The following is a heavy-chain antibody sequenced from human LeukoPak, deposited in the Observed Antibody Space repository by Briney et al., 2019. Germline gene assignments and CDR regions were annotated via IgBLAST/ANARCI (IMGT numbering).Heavy chain of an antibody. CDR2: IWYDGSNK. Sequence: SGGSLRLSCAASGFTFSSYGMHWVRQAPGKGLEWVAVIWYDGSNKYYADSVKGRFTISRDNSKNTLYLQMNSLRAEDTAVYYCARDMYYDILTGYADSDYWGQGTLVTVSS. V-gene: IGHV3-33*01. CDR3: ARDMYYDILTGYADSDY. J-gene: IGHJ4*02. D-gene: IGHD3-9*01. CDR1: GFTFSSYG.